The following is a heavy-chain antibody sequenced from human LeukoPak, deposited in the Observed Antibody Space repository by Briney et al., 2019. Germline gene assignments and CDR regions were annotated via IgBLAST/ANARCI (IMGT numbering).Heavy chain of an antibody. CDR1: GFAFSNYY. CDR2: ISDSGNTI. CDR3: ARSTLPGRSGRTEFFQH. D-gene: IGHD6-19*01. V-gene: IGHV3-11*01. J-gene: IGHJ1*01. Sequence: GGSLRLSCAASGFAFSNYYMTWIRQAAGKGLQCISFISDSGNTIYYADSVEGRFTISRDNAKNSLYLQMHSLRAEDTAMYYCARSTLPGRSGRTEFFQHWGQGTLVTVSS.